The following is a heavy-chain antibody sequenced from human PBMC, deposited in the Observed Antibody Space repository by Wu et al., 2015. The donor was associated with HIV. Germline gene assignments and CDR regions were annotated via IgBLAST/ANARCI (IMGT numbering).Heavy chain of an antibody. CDR2: IIPIFGTA. CDR1: GGTFSSYA. V-gene: IGHV1-69*12. J-gene: IGHJ4*02. D-gene: IGHD3-10*01. Sequence: QVQLVQSGAEVKKPGSSVKVSCKASGGTFSSYAISWVRQAPGQGLEWMGGIIPIFGTANYAQKFQGRVTITADESTSTAYMELSSLRSEDTAVYYCARGRTMVRGVIYYFDYVGPGNPGHRLL. CDR3: ARGRTMVRGVIYYFDY.